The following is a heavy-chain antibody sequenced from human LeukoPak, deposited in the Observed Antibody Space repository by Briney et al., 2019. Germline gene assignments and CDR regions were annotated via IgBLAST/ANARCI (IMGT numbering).Heavy chain of an antibody. CDR3: TRHTVTTYIDY. CDR1: GFTFSDYY. Sequence: GGSLRLSCAASGFTFSDYYMSWIRQAPGKGLEWVSYISSSGSTIYYADSVKGRFTISRDNAKNSLYLQMNSLKTEDTAVYYCTRHTVTTYIDYWGQGTLVTVSS. V-gene: IGHV3-11*01. D-gene: IGHD4-11*01. CDR2: ISSSGSTI. J-gene: IGHJ4*02.